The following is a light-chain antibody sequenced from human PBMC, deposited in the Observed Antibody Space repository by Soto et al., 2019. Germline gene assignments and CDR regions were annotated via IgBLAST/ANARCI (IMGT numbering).Light chain of an antibody. Sequence: SGFTPYPGTLSFSPGERAPLSRRASQSVRSSYLAWYQQKPGQAPRLLIYGASSRATGIPDRISGSGSGTEFTLTISSLQPDDFATYYCQHYNSYSEAFGQGTKVDI. CDR3: QHYNSYSEA. J-gene: IGKJ1*01. CDR2: GAS. CDR1: QSVRSSY. V-gene: IGKV3-20*01.